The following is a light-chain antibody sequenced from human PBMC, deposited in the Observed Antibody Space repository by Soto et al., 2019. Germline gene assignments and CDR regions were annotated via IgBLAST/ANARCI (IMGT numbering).Light chain of an antibody. Sequence: QSALTQPPSVSGSPGQSVTISCTGTSSDVGSYNRVSWYQQPPGTAPKLMFYEVTNRPSGVPDRFSGSKSGNTASLTISGLQAEDEADYYCSLYTSSSTYVFGTGTKVTVL. CDR1: SSDVGSYNR. CDR3: SLYTSSSTYV. J-gene: IGLJ1*01. V-gene: IGLV2-18*01. CDR2: EVT.